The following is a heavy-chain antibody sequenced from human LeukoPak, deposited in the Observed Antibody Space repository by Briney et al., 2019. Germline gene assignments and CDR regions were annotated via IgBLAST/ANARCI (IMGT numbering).Heavy chain of an antibody. D-gene: IGHD3-10*01. CDR1: GGSISSSSYY. CDR2: IKQDGSEK. Sequence: ETLSLTCTVSGGSISSSSYYWGWVRQAPGKGLEWVANIKQDGSEKYYVDSVKGRFTISRDNAKNSLYLQMNSLRAEDTAVYYCARVSYYYGSGKLDYWGQGTLVTVSS. CDR3: ARVSYYYGSGKLDY. J-gene: IGHJ4*02. V-gene: IGHV3-7*01.